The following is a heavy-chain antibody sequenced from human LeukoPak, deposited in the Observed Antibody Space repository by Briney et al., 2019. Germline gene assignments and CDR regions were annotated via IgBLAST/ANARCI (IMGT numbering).Heavy chain of an antibody. Sequence: SETLSLTCAVSGYSISSGYYWGWIRQPPGKGLEWIGSIYHSGSTYYNPSLKSRVTISVDTSKNQFSLKLSSVTAADTAVYYCARDVAMVRGVLDMDVWGKGTTVTVSS. CDR1: GYSISSGYY. J-gene: IGHJ6*03. CDR2: IYHSGST. CDR3: ARDVAMVRGVLDMDV. V-gene: IGHV4-38-2*02. D-gene: IGHD3-10*01.